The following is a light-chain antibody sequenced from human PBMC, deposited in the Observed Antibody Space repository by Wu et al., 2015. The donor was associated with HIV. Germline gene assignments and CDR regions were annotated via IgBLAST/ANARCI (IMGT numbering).Light chain of an antibody. J-gene: IGKJ2*01. V-gene: IGKV3-20*01. CDR3: QHYGSSPYT. CDR2: DTS. CDR1: QSVDSDY. Sequence: VLTQSPGTLSLSPGERATLSCRASQSVDSDYLAWYQQKPGQAPRLLIYDTSNRATGIPDRFSGSGSGTDFTLTISRLEPEDFAAYYCQHYGSSPYTFGQGTKLEIK.